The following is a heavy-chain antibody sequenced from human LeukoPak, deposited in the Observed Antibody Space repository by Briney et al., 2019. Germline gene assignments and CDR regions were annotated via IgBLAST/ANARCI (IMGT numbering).Heavy chain of an antibody. V-gene: IGHV1-18*01. Sequence: GASVKVSCKASGYTFTSYGISWVRQAPGQGLEWMGWISAYNGNTNYAQKLQGRVTMTTDTSTSTAYMELRSLRSGDTAVYYCARDNSVRDEAWWFNPWGQGTLVTVSS. D-gene: IGHD5-24*01. CDR1: GYTFTSYG. J-gene: IGHJ5*02. CDR2: ISAYNGNT. CDR3: ARDNSVRDEAWWFNP.